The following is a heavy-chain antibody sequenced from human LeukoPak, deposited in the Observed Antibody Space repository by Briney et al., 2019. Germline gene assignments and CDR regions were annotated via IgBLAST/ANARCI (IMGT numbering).Heavy chain of an antibody. D-gene: IGHD3-9*01. CDR2: IYSSGNT. CDR3: ARFEGYDILTGYSYYFDH. J-gene: IGHJ4*02. CDR1: GGSISSYY. Sequence: SETLSLTCTVSGGSISSYYWSWIRQSAEKGLEWIGHIYSSGNTNYNPSLKSRVTILVDTSKNQFSLKLSSVSAADTAVYYCARFEGYDILTGYSYYFDHWGQGILVSVSS. V-gene: IGHV4-4*07.